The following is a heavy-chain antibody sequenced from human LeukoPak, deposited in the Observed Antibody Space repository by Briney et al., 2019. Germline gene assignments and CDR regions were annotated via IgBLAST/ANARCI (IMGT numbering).Heavy chain of an antibody. D-gene: IGHD6-19*01. Sequence: KASETLSLTCAVYGGSFSGYYWSWIRQPPGKGLEWIGEINHSGSTNYNPSLKSRVTISVDRSKNQFSLKLSSVTAADTAVYYCARGGGSGWYRGPDYYYYYYMDVWGKGTTVTVSS. CDR2: INHSGST. CDR3: ARGGGSGWYRGPDYYYYYYMDV. J-gene: IGHJ6*03. V-gene: IGHV4-34*01. CDR1: GGSFSGYY.